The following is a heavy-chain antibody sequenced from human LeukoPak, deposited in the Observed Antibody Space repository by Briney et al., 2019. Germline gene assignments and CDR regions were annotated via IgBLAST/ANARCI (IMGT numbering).Heavy chain of an antibody. V-gene: IGHV1-2*02. D-gene: IGHD3-22*01. J-gene: IGHJ5*02. CDR1: GYTFTGYY. CDR2: INPNSGGT. CDR3: ARDLITMMNNWFDP. Sequence: ASVKVSCKASGYTFTGYYMHWVRQAPGQGLEWMGWINPNSGGTNYAQKFQGRVTMTRDTSISTAYMELSRLRSDDTAVYYCARDLITMMNNWFDPWGQGTLVTVSS.